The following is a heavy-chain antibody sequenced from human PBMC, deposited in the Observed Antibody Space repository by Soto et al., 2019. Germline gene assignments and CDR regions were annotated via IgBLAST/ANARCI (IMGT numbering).Heavy chain of an antibody. CDR3: AKVKHSYGYAYYFDY. J-gene: IGHJ4*02. D-gene: IGHD5-18*01. CDR2: ISYDGSNK. CDR1: GFTFSSYA. Sequence: PGGSLRLSCAASGFTFSSYALHWVRQAPGKGLEWVAVISYDGSNKYYADSVKGRFTISRDNSKNTLYLQMNSLRAEDTAVYYCAKVKHSYGYAYYFDYWGQGTLVTVSS. V-gene: IGHV3-30*04.